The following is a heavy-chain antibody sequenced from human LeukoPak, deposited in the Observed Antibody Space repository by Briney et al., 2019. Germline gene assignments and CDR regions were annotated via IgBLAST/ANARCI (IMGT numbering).Heavy chain of an antibody. D-gene: IGHD3-10*01. CDR3: AKDPRGGPFRGYYYYGMDV. CDR1: GFTFSSYA. V-gene: IGHV3-23*01. Sequence: GGSLRLSCAASGFTFSSYAMSWVRQAPGQGLEWVSAISGSGGSTYYADSVKGRFTISRDNSKKTMYLKMNSLRAEDTAVYYCAKDPRGGPFRGYYYYGMDVWGQGTTVTVSS. J-gene: IGHJ6*02. CDR2: ISGSGGST.